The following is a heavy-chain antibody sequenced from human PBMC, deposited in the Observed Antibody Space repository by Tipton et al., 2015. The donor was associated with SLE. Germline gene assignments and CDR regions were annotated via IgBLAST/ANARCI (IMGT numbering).Heavy chain of an antibody. D-gene: IGHD2-2*03. J-gene: IGHJ6*02. V-gene: IGHV4-39*01. CDR2: IYYRGST. Sequence: LRLSCSVSGGSISTSSYYWGWIRQPPGKGLEWIGNIYYRGSTYYNPSLESRAIISIDTSKNQFSLKLSSLSAADTAVYFCARPWIEERSSKFYYYGIDVWGQGTTVTVSS. CDR3: ARPWIEERSSKFYYYGIDV. CDR1: GGSISTSSYY.